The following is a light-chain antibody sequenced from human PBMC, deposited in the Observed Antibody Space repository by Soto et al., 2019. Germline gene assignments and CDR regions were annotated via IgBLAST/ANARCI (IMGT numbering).Light chain of an antibody. CDR2: DAS. CDR1: QSVSSY. CDR3: QQRSSWPRT. V-gene: IGKV3-11*01. J-gene: IGKJ1*01. Sequence: EIVLTQSPATLSLSPGERATLSCRASQSVSSYLAWYQQKPGQVPRLVIYDASNRATGIPGRFSGSGSGTDFPLTISSLEPEDFGVYYCQQRSSWPRTFGQGTKVEIK.